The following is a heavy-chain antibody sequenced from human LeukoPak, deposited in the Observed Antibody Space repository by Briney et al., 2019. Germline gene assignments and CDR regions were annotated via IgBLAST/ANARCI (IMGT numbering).Heavy chain of an antibody. D-gene: IGHD1-26*01. J-gene: IGHJ4*02. CDR2: INSAGSST. Sequence: GGSLRLFCAASGLTISSYWMHWVRQAPGKGLVWVSRINSAGSSTTYAGSVEGRFTISRDNAKNTLYLQMNSLRAEDTAVYYCARGGSYTTGVPDYWGQGTLVTVSS. V-gene: IGHV3-74*01. CDR1: GLTISSYW. CDR3: ARGGSYTTGVPDY.